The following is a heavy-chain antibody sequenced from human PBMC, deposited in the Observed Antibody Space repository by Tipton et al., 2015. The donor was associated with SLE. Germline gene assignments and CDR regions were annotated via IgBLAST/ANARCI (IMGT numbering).Heavy chain of an antibody. CDR2: ISSSSSSTI. CDR1: GFTLSSFG. CDR3: ARDMDDYTYGLGGY. J-gene: IGHJ4*02. D-gene: IGHD3-10*01. V-gene: IGHV3-48*01. Sequence: SLRLSCAASGFTLSSFGMNWVRQAPGKGLEWISYISSSSSSTIYYAESVMGRFTISRDSAKNSLYLQMNSLRAEDTAVYYCARDMDDYTYGLGGYWGQGALVTVSA.